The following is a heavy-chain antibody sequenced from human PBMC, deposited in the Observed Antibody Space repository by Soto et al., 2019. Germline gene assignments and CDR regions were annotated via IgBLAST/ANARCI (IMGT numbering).Heavy chain of an antibody. D-gene: IGHD3-22*01. V-gene: IGHV1-69*04. CDR3: AREGPASYYYDSSGSIPY. J-gene: IGHJ4*02. CDR2: IIPILGIA. CDR1: GGTFSSYT. Sequence: SVKVSCKASGGTFSSYTISWVRQAPGQGLEWMGRIIPILGIANYAQKFQGRVTITADKSTSTAYMELSSLRSEDTAVYYCAREGPASYYYDSSGSIPYWGQGTLVTVSS.